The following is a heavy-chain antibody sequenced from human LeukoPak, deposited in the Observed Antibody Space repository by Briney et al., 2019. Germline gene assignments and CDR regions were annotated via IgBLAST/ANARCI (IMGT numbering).Heavy chain of an antibody. D-gene: IGHD2-2*01. CDR3: AREVGIPAAPDS. CDR1: GFKFDDYG. CDR2: INRHGGSI. J-gene: IGHJ5*02. V-gene: IGHV3-20*04. Sequence: GGSLRLSCAASGFKFDDYGMSWVRQAPGKGLEWVSGINRHGGSIAYADSVKGRFTISRDNAKNSLYLQMNRLRAEDTALYYCAREVGIPAAPDSWGQGILVTVSS.